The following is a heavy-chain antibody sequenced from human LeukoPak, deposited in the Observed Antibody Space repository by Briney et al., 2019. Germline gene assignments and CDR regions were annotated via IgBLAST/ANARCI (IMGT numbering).Heavy chain of an antibody. D-gene: IGHD6-13*01. CDR3: ARGNCLYSSSWYCGWFDP. CDR1: GGSFSGYY. Sequence: SETLSLTCAVYGGSFSGYYWSWIRQPPGKGLEWIGEINHSGSTNYNPSLKSRVTISVDTSKNQFSLKLSSVTAADTAVYYCARGNCLYSSSWYCGWFDPWGQGTLATVSS. V-gene: IGHV4-34*01. CDR2: INHSGST. J-gene: IGHJ5*02.